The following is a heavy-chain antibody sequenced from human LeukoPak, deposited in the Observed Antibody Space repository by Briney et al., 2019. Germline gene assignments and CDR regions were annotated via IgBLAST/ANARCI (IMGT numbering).Heavy chain of an antibody. D-gene: IGHD1-1*01. CDR2: IIPIFGTA. Sequence: ASVKLSCKASGGTFSSYAISWVRQAPGQGLEWIGGIIPIFGTANYAQKFQGRVTITAADSTDTAFMEMSSLRLEDTDIYYCARVNAHDSWRQGTLVTVSS. CDR3: ARVNAHDS. CDR1: GGTFSSYA. V-gene: IGHV1-69*13. J-gene: IGHJ4*02.